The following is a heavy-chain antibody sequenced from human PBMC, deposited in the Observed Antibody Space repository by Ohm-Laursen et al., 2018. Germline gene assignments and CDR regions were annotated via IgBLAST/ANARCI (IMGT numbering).Heavy chain of an antibody. J-gene: IGHJ6*02. CDR3: ARAGRYYYYGMDV. CDR2: ISSSGSTI. CDR1: GFTFSDYY. Sequence: SLRLSCTASGFTFSDYYMNWVRQAPGKGLEWVSYISSSGSTIYYADSVKGRFTISRDNAKNSLYLQMNSLRAEDTAVYYCARAGRYYYYGMDVWGQGTTVAVSS. V-gene: IGHV3-11*04. D-gene: IGHD7-27*01.